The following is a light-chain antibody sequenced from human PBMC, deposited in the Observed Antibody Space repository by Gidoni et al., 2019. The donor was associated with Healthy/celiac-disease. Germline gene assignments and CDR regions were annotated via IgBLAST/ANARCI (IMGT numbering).Light chain of an antibody. J-gene: IGKJ4*01. CDR3: QQYNSYSCT. CDR2: KAS. Sequence: DIQMTQSPSTLSASVGDRVTITCRASQSISSWFAWYQQKPGKAPKILIYKASSLESGVPSRFSGSGSGTEFTLTISSLQPDDFATYYCQQYNSYSCTFGGGTKVEIK. CDR1: QSISSW. V-gene: IGKV1-5*03.